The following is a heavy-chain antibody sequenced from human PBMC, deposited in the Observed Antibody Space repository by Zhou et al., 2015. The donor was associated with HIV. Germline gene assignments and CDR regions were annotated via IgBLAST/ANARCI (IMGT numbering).Heavy chain of an antibody. V-gene: IGHV1-69*01. D-gene: IGHD3-22*01. Sequence: QVQLVQSGAEVKKPGSSVKVSCKASGGTFSSYAISWVRQAPGQGLEWMGGIIPIFGTANYAQKFQGRVTITADESTSTAYMELSSLRSEDTAVYYCARVRTHYYDSSGYYGYGMDVWGQGTTVTVSS. CDR2: IIPIFGTA. J-gene: IGHJ6*02. CDR1: GGTFSSYA. CDR3: ARVRTHYYDSSGYYGYGMDV.